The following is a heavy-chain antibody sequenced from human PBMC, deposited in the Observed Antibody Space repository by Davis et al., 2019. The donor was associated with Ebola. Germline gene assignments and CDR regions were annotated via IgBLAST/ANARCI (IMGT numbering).Heavy chain of an antibody. D-gene: IGHD1-26*01. J-gene: IGHJ4*02. Sequence: PGGSLRLSCAASGFIFSNYGFHWVRQAPGKGLEWVAISVNDGITQYYGDSVRGRFTISRDNPRKMMYLQMNNLRVQDTAVYYCARDHLEGSLDYWGQGTLVIVSS. CDR3: ARDHLEGSLDY. CDR2: SVNDGITQ. V-gene: IGHV3-33*08. CDR1: GFIFSNYG.